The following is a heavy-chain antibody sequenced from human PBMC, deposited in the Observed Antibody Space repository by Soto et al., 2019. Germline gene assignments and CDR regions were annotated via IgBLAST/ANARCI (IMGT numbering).Heavy chain of an antibody. Sequence: SETLSRTCAVYGGARSGYYWSWIRQSPGKGLEWIGEINHSGSTNNFSPSLKSRVTISVDTSKNQFSLRLSSVTAADTAVYYCATDSTSRFYGLDVWGPGTTVTVSS. CDR3: ATDSTSRFYGLDV. J-gene: IGHJ6*02. D-gene: IGHD2-2*01. V-gene: IGHV4-34*01. CDR2: INHSGSTN. CDR1: GGARSGYY.